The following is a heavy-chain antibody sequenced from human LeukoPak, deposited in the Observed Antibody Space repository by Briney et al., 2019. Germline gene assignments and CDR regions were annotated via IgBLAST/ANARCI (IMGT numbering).Heavy chain of an antibody. Sequence: SETLSLTCTVSGGSISSHYWSWLRQPAGKGLEWIGRIYTSGSTNYNPSLKSRVTMPVDTSKNQFSLKLSSVTAADTAVYYCARDLLEPADGSYYYYMDVWGKGTTVTVSS. CDR2: IYTSGST. V-gene: IGHV4-4*07. D-gene: IGHD1-1*01. CDR1: GGSISSHY. CDR3: ARDLLEPADGSYYYYMDV. J-gene: IGHJ6*03.